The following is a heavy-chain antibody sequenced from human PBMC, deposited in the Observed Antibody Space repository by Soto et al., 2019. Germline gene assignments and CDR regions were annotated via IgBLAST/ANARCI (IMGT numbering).Heavy chain of an antibody. CDR2: IYYSGST. V-gene: IGHV4-39*01. J-gene: IGHJ5*02. CDR1: GGSLGSSGYY. Sequence: SETLSLTCTVSGGSLGSSGYYWGWIRQPPGKGLEYIGSIYYSGSTYYNPSLKSRVTISVDTSKNYFSLKLRSVTAADTAVYYCARQAHHDNWFDPWGQGTLVTVSS. CDR3: ARQAHHDNWFDP.